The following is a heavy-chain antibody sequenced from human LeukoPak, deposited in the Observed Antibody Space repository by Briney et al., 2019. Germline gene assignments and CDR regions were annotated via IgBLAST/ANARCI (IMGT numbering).Heavy chain of an antibody. CDR2: IKHDGSEK. J-gene: IGHJ5*02. Sequence: PGGSLRLSCAASGFTFSRHWMTWVRQAPGKGLEWVANIKHDGSEKNYVDSVRGRFTISRDNAKNSLYLQMNSLRAEDTAGYYCARLGRFLEWFPFVPWGQGTLVTVSS. CDR1: GFTFSRHW. CDR3: ARLGRFLEWFPFVP. V-gene: IGHV3-7*03. D-gene: IGHD3-3*01.